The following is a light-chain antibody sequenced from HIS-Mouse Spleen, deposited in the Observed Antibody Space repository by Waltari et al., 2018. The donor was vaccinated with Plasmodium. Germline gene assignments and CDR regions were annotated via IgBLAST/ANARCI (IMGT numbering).Light chain of an antibody. CDR3: QAWDSSTVV. CDR1: KLGDKY. CDR2: QDS. Sequence: SYELTQPPSVSVSPVQPASITCPGDKLGDKYACWYQQNPGQSPVLVIYQDSKRPSGIPERFSGSNSGNTATLTISGTQAMDEADYYCQAWDSSTVVFGGGTKLTVL. V-gene: IGLV3-1*01. J-gene: IGLJ2*01.